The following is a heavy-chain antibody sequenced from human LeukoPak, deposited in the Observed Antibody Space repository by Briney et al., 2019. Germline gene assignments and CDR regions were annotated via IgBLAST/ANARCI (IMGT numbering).Heavy chain of an antibody. J-gene: IGHJ4*02. CDR2: ISGSGGST. CDR1: GLTFSSYA. Sequence: GGSLRLSCAASGLTFSSYAMSWVRQAPGKGLEWVSAISGSGGSTYYADSVKGRFTISRDNSKNTLYLQMNSLRAEDTAVYYCAKGLWFGELYFDYWSQGTLVTVSS. D-gene: IGHD3-10*01. CDR3: AKGLWFGELYFDY. V-gene: IGHV3-23*01.